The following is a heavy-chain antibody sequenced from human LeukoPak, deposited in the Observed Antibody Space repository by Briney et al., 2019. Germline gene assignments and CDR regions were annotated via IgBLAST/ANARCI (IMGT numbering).Heavy chain of an antibody. J-gene: IGHJ4*02. V-gene: IGHV4-39*07. CDR3: ARGPGVWLRYFDWSIPRMGFDY. CDR1: GGSISSSSYY. D-gene: IGHD3-9*01. Sequence: SETLSLTCTVSGGSISSSSYYWGWIRQPPGKGLEWIGSIYYSGSTYYNPSLKSRVTISVDTSKNQFSLKLSSVTAADTAVYYCARGPGVWLRYFDWSIPRMGFDYWGQGTLVTVSS. CDR2: IYYSGST.